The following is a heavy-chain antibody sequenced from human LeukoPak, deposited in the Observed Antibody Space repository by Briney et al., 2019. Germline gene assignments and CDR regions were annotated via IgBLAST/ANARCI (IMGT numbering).Heavy chain of an antibody. CDR2: IRYDGSNK. Sequence: GGSLRLSCAASGFTFSSYGMHWVRQAPGKGLEWVAFIRYDGSNKYYADSVKGRFTISRDNSKNTLYLQMNSLRAEDTAVYYCAKDLTRASSGWPPFDYWGQGTLVTVSS. CDR1: GFTFSSYG. D-gene: IGHD6-19*01. CDR3: AKDLTRASSGWPPFDY. J-gene: IGHJ4*02. V-gene: IGHV3-30*02.